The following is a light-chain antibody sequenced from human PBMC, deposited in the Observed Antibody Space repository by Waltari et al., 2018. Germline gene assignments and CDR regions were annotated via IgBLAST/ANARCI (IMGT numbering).Light chain of an antibody. Sequence: QSALTQPASVSGSPGQSITISCTGTSSDVGGYNYVLWYQQHPGKAPKLIIYDVSNRPSGVSNRFSGSKSGNTASLTISGLQAEDEADYYCSSYTSSSTWVFGGGTKLTVL. CDR2: DVS. J-gene: IGLJ3*02. V-gene: IGLV2-14*01. CDR1: SSDVGGYNY. CDR3: SSYTSSSTWV.